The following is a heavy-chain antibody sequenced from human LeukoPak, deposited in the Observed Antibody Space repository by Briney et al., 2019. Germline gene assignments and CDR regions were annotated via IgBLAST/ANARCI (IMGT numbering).Heavy chain of an antibody. V-gene: IGHV3-23*01. Sequence: GGTLRLSCAASGFTFSSYGMSWVRQAPGKGLEWVSAISGSGGSTYYADSVKGRFTISRDNSKNTLYLQMNSLRAEDTAVYYCASIRDYYDSSGYYYWGQGTLVTVSS. J-gene: IGHJ4*02. CDR1: GFTFSSYG. CDR2: ISGSGGST. D-gene: IGHD3-22*01. CDR3: ASIRDYYDSSGYYY.